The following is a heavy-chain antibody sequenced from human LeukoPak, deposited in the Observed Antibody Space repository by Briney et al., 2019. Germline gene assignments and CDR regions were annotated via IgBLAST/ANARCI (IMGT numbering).Heavy chain of an antibody. CDR2: ISTSSGTK. J-gene: IGHJ3*02. D-gene: IGHD3-10*01. V-gene: IGHV3-48*02. CDR1: GFTFSSYS. CDR3: ARPSSGTYYNSVAFDI. Sequence: GRSLRLSCAASGFTFSSYSMNWVRQAPGKGLEWVSYISTSSGTKYYADSVKGRFTISRDNAKNSLFLLMNSLRDEDTAVYYCARPSSGTYYNSVAFDIWGQGTMVPVSS.